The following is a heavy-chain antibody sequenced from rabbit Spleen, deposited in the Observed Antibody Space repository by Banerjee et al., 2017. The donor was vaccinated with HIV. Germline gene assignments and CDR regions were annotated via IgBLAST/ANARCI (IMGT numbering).Heavy chain of an antibody. J-gene: IGHJ4*01. CDR2: ICRTSGST. V-gene: IGHV1S45*01. Sequence: QEQLVESGGGLVQPEGSLTLTCTASGFSFSSYYCTCWVRQAPGKGLELIACICRTSGSTYYASWAKGRFTISKTSSTTVTLQMTSLTAADTATYFCAREVAAKFSLWGQGTLVTVS. CDR3: AREVAAKFSL. CDR1: GFSFSSYYC. D-gene: IGHD4-1*01.